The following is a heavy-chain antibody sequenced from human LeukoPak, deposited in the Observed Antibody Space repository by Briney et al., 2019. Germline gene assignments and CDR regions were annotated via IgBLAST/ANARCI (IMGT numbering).Heavy chain of an antibody. CDR2: INPSGGST. D-gene: IGHD6-13*01. V-gene: IGHV1-46*01. CDR3: AAGYSSSWYTSYYFDY. J-gene: IGHJ4*02. Sequence: GASVKVSCTASGYTFTSYYMHWVRQAPGQGLEWMGIINPSGGSTSYAQKFQGRVTMTRDTSTSTVYMELSSLRSEDTAVYYCAAGYSSSWYTSYYFDYWGQGTLVTVSS. CDR1: GYTFTSYY.